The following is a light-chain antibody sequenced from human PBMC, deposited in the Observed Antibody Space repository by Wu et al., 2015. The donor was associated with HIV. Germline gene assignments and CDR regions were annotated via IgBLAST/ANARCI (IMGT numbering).Light chain of an antibody. J-gene: IGKJ4*01. CDR3: QQYKTYSPT. CDR1: QSISSW. V-gene: IGKV1-5*03. Sequence: DIQMTQSPSSLSASVGDRVTITCRASQSISSWLAWYHQKPGKAPKLLIYQASSLEKGVPPRFSGSGSETDFTLTISCLQPDDFATYYCQQYKTYSPTFGGGTKGGDQT. CDR2: QAS.